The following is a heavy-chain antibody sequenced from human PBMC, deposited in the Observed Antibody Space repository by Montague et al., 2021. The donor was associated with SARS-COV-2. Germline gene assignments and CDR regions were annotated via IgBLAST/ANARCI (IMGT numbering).Heavy chain of an antibody. D-gene: IGHD2-15*01. CDR3: ARDGNRWSALRY. CDR1: GLSISSSY. CDR2: IYDSEST. V-gene: IGHV4-59*13. J-gene: IGHJ4*02. Sequence: SETLSLTCTVSGLSISSSYWSWIRQAPGKGLEWIGYIYDSESTNYNPSLQSRVTISVDTSKNQFSLKLSSLTTADTAVYYCARDGNRWSALRYRGQGTLVTVSS.